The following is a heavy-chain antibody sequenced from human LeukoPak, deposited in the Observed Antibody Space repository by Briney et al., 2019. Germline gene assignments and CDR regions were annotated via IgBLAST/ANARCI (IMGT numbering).Heavy chain of an antibody. Sequence: ASVKVSCKASGGTFSSYAISWVRQAPGQGLEWMGGIIPIFGTANYAQKFQGRVTITADESTSTAYMELSSLRSEDTAVYYCARGGVVVVPAAMYPLWYWGQGTLVTVPS. J-gene: IGHJ4*02. CDR3: ARGGVVVVPAAMYPLWY. V-gene: IGHV1-69*13. D-gene: IGHD2-2*01. CDR2: IIPIFGTA. CDR1: GGTFSSYA.